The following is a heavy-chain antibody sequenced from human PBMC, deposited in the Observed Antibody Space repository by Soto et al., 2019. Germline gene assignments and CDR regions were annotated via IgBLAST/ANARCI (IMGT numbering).Heavy chain of an antibody. J-gene: IGHJ6*02. CDR3: ARVPVPNYYYGMDV. D-gene: IGHD2-2*01. CDR2: INHSGST. CDR1: GGSFSCYY. V-gene: IGHV4-34*01. Sequence: QVQLQQWGAGLLKPSETLSLTCAVYGGSFSCYYWSWIRQPPGKGLEWIGEINHSGSTNYNPSLKRRVTISVDTSKNQFSLKLSSVTAADTAVYYCARVPVPNYYYGMDVWGQGTTVTVSS.